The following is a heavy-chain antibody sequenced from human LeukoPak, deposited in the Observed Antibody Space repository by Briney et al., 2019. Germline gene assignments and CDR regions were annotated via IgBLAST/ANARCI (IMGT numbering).Heavy chain of an antibody. D-gene: IGHD6-6*01. J-gene: IGHJ5*02. V-gene: IGHV3-23*01. CDR3: AKDRIAARPGWFDP. CDR2: ISGSGGST. Sequence: HPGGSLRLSCAASGFTFSSYAMSWVRWAPGKGLEWVSAISGSGGSTYYADSVKGRFTISRDNSKNTLYLQMNSLRAEDTAVYYCAKDRIAARPGWFDPWGQGTLVTVSS. CDR1: GFTFSSYA.